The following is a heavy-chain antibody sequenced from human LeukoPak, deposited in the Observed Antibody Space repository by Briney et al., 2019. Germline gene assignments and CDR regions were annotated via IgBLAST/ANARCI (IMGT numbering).Heavy chain of an antibody. CDR1: GFTFSAYW. V-gene: IGHV3-7*01. CDR3: ARDDVGALDY. CDR2: MKQDGREK. J-gene: IGHJ4*02. Sequence: PGGSLRLSCAASGFTFSAYWMASVRQAPGKGLEWVANMKQDGREKHYVDSVKGRFTISRDNARNSLYLQMNSLRAEDSAVYYCARDDVGALDYWGQGTLVTVSS. D-gene: IGHD3-16*01.